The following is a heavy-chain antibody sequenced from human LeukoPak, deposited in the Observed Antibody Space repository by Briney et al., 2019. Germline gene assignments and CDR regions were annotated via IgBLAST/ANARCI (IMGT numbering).Heavy chain of an antibody. CDR1: GGSISSGSYY. V-gene: IGHV4-61*02. CDR3: AIWRRSDTFDI. J-gene: IGHJ3*02. Sequence: SETLSLTCTVSGGSISSGSYYWSWIRQPAGKGLEYIGRIYTSGSTNYNPSLKSRVTISVDTSKNQFSLKLSSVTAADTAVYYCAIWRRSDTFDIWGQGTVVTVSS. D-gene: IGHD3-10*01. CDR2: IYTSGST.